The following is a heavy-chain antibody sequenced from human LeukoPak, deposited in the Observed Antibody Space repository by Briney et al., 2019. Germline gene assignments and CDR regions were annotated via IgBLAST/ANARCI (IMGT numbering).Heavy chain of an antibody. CDR1: GFTFSSYA. CDR2: ISGSGGST. CDR3: ARTPPGGYCSGGSCSTFDY. Sequence: GGSLRLSCAASGFTFSSYAMSWVRQAPGKGLEWVSAISGSGGSTYYADSVKGRFTISRDNSKNTLYLQMNSLRAEDTAVYYCARTPPGGYCSGGSCSTFDYWGQGTLVTVSS. J-gene: IGHJ4*02. D-gene: IGHD2-15*01. V-gene: IGHV3-23*01.